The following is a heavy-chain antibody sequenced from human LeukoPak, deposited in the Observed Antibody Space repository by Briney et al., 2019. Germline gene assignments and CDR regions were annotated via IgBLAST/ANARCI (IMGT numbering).Heavy chain of an antibody. J-gene: IGHJ4*02. V-gene: IGHV4-39*01. CDR2: IYYSGST. CDR3: ARQVVAVAGTGYFDY. Sequence: SETLSLTCTVSGGSIRSSSYYWGWIRQPPGKGLEWMGSIYYSGSTYYNASLKSRGTISVDTSKNQFSLKLNSVTAADTAVYFCARQVVAVAGTGYFDYWGQGTLVTVSS. CDR1: GGSIRSSSYY. D-gene: IGHD6-19*01.